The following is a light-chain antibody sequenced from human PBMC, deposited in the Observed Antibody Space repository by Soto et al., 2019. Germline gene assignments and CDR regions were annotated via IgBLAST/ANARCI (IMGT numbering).Light chain of an antibody. J-gene: IGKJ4*01. Sequence: EIVLTQSPGTLSLSPGERAALSCRASQSVNNKLAWYQQTPGQPPRLLMYDASTRAGDTPDRFSGGGSGTEFTLTISSLQSDDFALYYCQQCNNWPLTFGGGTKVDIK. V-gene: IGKV3-15*01. CDR1: QSVNNK. CDR2: DAS. CDR3: QQCNNWPLT.